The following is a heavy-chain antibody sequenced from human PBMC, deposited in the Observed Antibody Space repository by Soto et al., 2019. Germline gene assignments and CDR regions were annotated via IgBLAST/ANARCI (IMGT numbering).Heavy chain of an antibody. V-gene: IGHV3-30*03. J-gene: IGHJ4*02. CDR2: ISYDGSDK. CDR3: GAGQYFSDY. D-gene: IGHD6-13*01. Sequence: QVQLVESGGGVVQPGRSLRLSCAASGFTFSSDGMHWVRQAPGKGLEWVALISYDGSDKYYADSVKGRFTISRDNSENTLYLQMNSLRVEDTAVYYCGAGQYFSDYWGQGTLVTVSS. CDR1: GFTFSSDG.